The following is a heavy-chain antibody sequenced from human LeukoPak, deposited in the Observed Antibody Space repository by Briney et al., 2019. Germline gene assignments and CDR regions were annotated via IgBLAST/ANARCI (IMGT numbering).Heavy chain of an antibody. V-gene: IGHV3-49*03. CDR3: TRVGIYSSSSFDY. D-gene: IGHD6-6*01. CDR2: IRSKAYGGTT. Sequence: GGSLRLSCTASGFTFGDYAMSWFRQAPGKGLEWVGFIRSKAYGGTTEYAASVKGRFTISRDDSKSIAHLQMNSLKTEDTAVYYCTRVGIYSSSSFDYWGQGTLVTVSS. J-gene: IGHJ4*02. CDR1: GFTFGDYA.